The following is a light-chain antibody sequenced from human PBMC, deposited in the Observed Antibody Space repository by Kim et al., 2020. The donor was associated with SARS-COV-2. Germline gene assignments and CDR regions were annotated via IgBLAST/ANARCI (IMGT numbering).Light chain of an antibody. V-gene: IGLV2-14*04. Sequence: GQAITISCPGASSDIGTYDYVSWYQQQPGKAPKLMIYDVTYRPSGVSDRFSGSKSGNTASLTIFGLQAEDEADYYCSSYRSSRPPIFGGGTQLTVL. CDR1: SSDIGTYDY. CDR3: SSYRSSRPPI. CDR2: DVT. J-gene: IGLJ2*01.